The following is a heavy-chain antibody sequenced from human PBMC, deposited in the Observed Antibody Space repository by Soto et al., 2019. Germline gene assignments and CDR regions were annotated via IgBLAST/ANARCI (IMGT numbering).Heavy chain of an antibody. V-gene: IGHV4-34*01. J-gene: IGHJ4*02. CDR3: ASNLVVVAAIGGTKWCYFDY. CDR2: INHSGST. Sequence: SETLSLTCAVYGGSFSGYYWSWIRQPPWKGLEWIGEINHSGSTNYNPSLKSRVTISVDTSKNQFSLKLSSVTAADTAVYYCASNLVVVAAIGGTKWCYFDYWGQGNMVTVSS. CDR1: GGSFSGYY. D-gene: IGHD2-15*01.